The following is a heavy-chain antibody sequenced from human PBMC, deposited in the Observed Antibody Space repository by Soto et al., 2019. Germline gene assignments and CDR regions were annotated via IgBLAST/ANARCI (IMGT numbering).Heavy chain of an antibody. D-gene: IGHD2-8*01. V-gene: IGHV1-58*01. CDR1: GFTFTSSA. J-gene: IGHJ4*02. CDR3: AADATAWQQMVPSDY. Sequence: SVKVSCKASGFTFTSSAFQWVRQARGQRLEWIGWIAVGSGYTNYAQRFQDRVTLTRDMSTATTCMELSRLTSEDTAIYYCAADATAWQQMVPSDYWGQGTLVTVSS. CDR2: IAVGSGYT.